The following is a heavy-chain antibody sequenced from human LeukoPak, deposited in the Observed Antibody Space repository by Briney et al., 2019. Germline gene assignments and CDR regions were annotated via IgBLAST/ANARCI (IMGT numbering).Heavy chain of an antibody. D-gene: IGHD4-23*01. Sequence: GRSLRLSCAASGLTFSSYAMSWVRQSPGKGLEWLSAIGGNGASTYYAGSVKGRFTISRDNSKNTVYLQMNSLRAEDTAVYYCGVGNGGNYWGQGTLVTVSS. CDR2: IGGNGAST. CDR1: GLTFSSYA. V-gene: IGHV3-23*01. CDR3: GVGNGGNY. J-gene: IGHJ4*02.